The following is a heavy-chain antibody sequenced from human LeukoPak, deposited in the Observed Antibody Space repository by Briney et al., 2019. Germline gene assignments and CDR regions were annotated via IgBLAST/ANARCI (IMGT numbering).Heavy chain of an antibody. D-gene: IGHD3-22*01. CDR2: ISWNSGSI. CDR3: AKDLSPSYDTSGTFDP. J-gene: IGHJ5*02. Sequence: QTGRSLRLSCTASGFIFDDYAMHWVRQAPGKGLEWVSGISWNSGSIGYADSVKGRFTVSRDNAKNSLYLQMSSLRAEDTALYYCAKDLSPSYDTSGTFDPWGQGTLVAVSS. CDR1: GFIFDDYA. V-gene: IGHV3-9*01.